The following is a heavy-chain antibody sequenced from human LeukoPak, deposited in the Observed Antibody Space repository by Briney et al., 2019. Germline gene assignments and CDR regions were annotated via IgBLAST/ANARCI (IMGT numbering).Heavy chain of an antibody. J-gene: IGHJ4*02. CDR3: ARAPTDDYGDYSFDY. CDR2: ISSSGSTI. CDR1: GFTVSSTY. D-gene: IGHD4-17*01. Sequence: GGSLRLSCAASGFTVSSTYMSWIRQAPGKGLEWVSYISSSGSTIYYADSVKGRFTISRDNAKNSLYLQMNSLRAEDTAVYYCARAPTDDYGDYSFDYWGQGTLVTVSS. V-gene: IGHV3-11*04.